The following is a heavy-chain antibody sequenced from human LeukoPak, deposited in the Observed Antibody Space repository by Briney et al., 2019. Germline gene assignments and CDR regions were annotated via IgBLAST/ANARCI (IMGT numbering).Heavy chain of an antibody. D-gene: IGHD2-21*02. CDR2: INHSGST. V-gene: IGHV4-34*01. CDR3: ARYCGGDCYSTGIDY. Sequence: SETLSLTCAVYGGSFSGYYWSWIRQPPGEGLEWIGEINHSGSTNYNPSLKSRVTISVDTSKNQFSLKLSSVTAADTAVYYCARYCGGDCYSTGIDYWGQGTLVTVSS. CDR1: GGSFSGYY. J-gene: IGHJ4*02.